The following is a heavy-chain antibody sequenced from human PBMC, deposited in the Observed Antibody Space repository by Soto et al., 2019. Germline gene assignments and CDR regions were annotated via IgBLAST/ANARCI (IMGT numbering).Heavy chain of an antibody. CDR1: GFTFSSYW. Sequence: EVQLVESGGDLVQPGGSLRLSCAASGFTFSSYWMHWVRQAPGKGLVWVSRINSDGSSTSYADSVKGRFTISRDNAKNTLYLQMNSLRAEDTDVYYCARDHDYVYNWFDPWGQGTLVTVSS. J-gene: IGHJ5*02. V-gene: IGHV3-74*01. CDR3: ARDHDYVYNWFDP. CDR2: INSDGSST. D-gene: IGHD4-17*01.